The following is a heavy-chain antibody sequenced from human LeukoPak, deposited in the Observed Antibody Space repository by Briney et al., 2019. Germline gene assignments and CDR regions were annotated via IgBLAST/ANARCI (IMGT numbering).Heavy chain of an antibody. CDR1: GGTFSSYA. Sequence: ASVKVSCKASGGTFSSYAISWVRQAPGQGLEWMGGIIPIFGTANYAQKFQGRVTITADESTSTAYMELSSLRSEDTAVYYCARGGYDSSGYLYYFDYWGQGTLVTVSS. J-gene: IGHJ4*02. V-gene: IGHV1-69*13. CDR2: IIPIFGTA. D-gene: IGHD3-22*01. CDR3: ARGGYDSSGYLYYFDY.